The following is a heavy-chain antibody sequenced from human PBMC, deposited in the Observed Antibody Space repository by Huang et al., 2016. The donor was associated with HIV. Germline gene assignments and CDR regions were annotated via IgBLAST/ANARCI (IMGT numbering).Heavy chain of an antibody. V-gene: IGHV3-30*02. D-gene: IGHD3-10*01. CDR2: IAHDGGNK. CDR1: GFTFSGYG. J-gene: IGHJ3*02. Sequence: QVQLVESGGGVVQPGGSLRLSCAASGFTFSGYGMHWVRQAPGKGLEWVACIAHDGGNKYYAESVKGRFTISRDNSKNTLYLQTNSLRPEDTAVHYCARGPPYINYYSGHTFDIWGQGTMVTVSS. CDR3: ARGPPYINYYSGHTFDI.